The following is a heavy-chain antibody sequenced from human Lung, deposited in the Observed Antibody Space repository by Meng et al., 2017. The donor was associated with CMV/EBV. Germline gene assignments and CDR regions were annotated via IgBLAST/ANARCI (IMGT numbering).Heavy chain of an antibody. D-gene: IGHD2-21*02. J-gene: IGHJ4*02. Sequence: CNLWTGVRQVTGKGLAWIEEIYQSGSTNYNPSLKSRVTISVDKFKTQFSLKLGSVTAADTAVYYCARIERRRILKYCGSDCSTTDYWGQGTLVTVSS. CDR3: ARIERRRILKYCGSDCSTTDY. CDR2: IYQSGST. V-gene: IGHV4-4*02. CDR1: CNL.